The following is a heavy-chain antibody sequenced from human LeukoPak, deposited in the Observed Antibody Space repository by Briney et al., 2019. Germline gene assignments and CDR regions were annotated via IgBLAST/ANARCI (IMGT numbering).Heavy chain of an antibody. CDR1: GFTFSSYW. D-gene: IGHD2-15*01. Sequence: GGSLRLSCAASGFTFSSYWMSWVRQAPGKGLEWVAKIKQDGSEKYYVDSVKGRFTISRDNAKNSLYLQMNSLRAEDTAVYYCAREYCSGGSCFPGGYWGQETLVTVSS. CDR2: IKQDGSEK. CDR3: AREYCSGGSCFPGGY. V-gene: IGHV3-7*01. J-gene: IGHJ4*02.